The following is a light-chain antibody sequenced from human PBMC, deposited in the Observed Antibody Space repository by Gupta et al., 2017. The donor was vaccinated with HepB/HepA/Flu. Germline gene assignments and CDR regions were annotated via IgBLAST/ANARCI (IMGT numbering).Light chain of an antibody. Sequence: QSALTQPPSASGTPGQRVTISCSGSSPNIGSNYVYWYQKLPGTAPKVLIYRNNQRPSGVPDRFSGSKSGTSASLAISGLRSEDEAEYYCAAWDDSLSGPVFGGGTKLTVL. CDR3: AAWDDSLSGPV. J-gene: IGLJ2*01. CDR1: SPNIGSNY. CDR2: RNN. V-gene: IGLV1-47*01.